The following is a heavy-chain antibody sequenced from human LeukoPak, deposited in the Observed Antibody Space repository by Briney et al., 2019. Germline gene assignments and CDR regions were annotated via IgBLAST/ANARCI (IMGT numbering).Heavy chain of an antibody. V-gene: IGHV4-39*01. CDR2: IYYSGIT. D-gene: IGHD6-13*01. J-gene: IGHJ6*03. CDR3: ARLGIAAAGRLYYYYYYYMDV. CDR1: GGSISSGLYY. Sequence: PSETLSLTCTVSGGSISSGLYYWAWVRQPPGKRLEWIGSIYYSGITYYNPSFKSPFTISIDTAKNQFSLMLSSVNDADTAVYYCARLGIAAAGRLYYYYYYYMDVWGKGTTVTISS.